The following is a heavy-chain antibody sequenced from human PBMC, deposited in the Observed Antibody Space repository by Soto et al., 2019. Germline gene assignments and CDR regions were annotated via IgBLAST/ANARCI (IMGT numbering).Heavy chain of an antibody. Sequence: SETLSLTCTVSGGSISSGGYYWSWIRQHPGKGLEWIGYIYYSGSTYYNPSLKSRVTISVDTSKNQFSLKLSSVTAADTAVYYCARGVGIDYRYYYYGMDVWGQGTTVTVSS. CDR3: ARGVGIDYRYYYYGMDV. J-gene: IGHJ6*02. CDR2: IYYSGST. V-gene: IGHV4-31*03. CDR1: GGSISSGGYY. D-gene: IGHD4-4*01.